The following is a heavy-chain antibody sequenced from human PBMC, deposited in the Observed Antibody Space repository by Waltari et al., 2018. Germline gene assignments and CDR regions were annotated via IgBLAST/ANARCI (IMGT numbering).Heavy chain of an antibody. J-gene: IGHJ3*02. D-gene: IGHD6-13*01. V-gene: IGHV3-15*01. Sequence: EVQLVESGGGLVKPGGSLRLSCAASGFTFSNAWMSWVRQAPGKGLEWVGRIKSKTDGGTTDYAAPVKGRFTISRDDSKNTLYLQMNSLKTEDTAVYYCTTVTGIAAADDAFDIWGQGTMVTVSS. CDR1: GFTFSNAW. CDR2: IKSKTDGGTT. CDR3: TTVTGIAAADDAFDI.